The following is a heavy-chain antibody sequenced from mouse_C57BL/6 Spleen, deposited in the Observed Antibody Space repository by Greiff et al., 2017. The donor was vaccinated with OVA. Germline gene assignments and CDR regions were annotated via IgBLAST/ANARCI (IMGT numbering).Heavy chain of an antibody. Sequence: VQLQQSGAELVKPGASVKLSCTASGFNIKDYYMHWVKQRTEQGLEWIGRIDPEDGETKYATKFQGKATITADTSSNTAYLQLSSLTSEDTAVYYCAHYGREDYWGQGTTLTVSS. CDR3: AHYGREDY. V-gene: IGHV14-2*01. CDR1: GFNIKDYY. D-gene: IGHD1-1*01. CDR2: IDPEDGET. J-gene: IGHJ2*01.